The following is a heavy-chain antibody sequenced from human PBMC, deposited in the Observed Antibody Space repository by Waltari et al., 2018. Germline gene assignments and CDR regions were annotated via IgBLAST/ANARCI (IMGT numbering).Heavy chain of an antibody. CDR2: INAGNGNT. CDR1: GYTFTSYA. D-gene: IGHD6-19*01. J-gene: IGHJ5*02. Sequence: QVQLVQSGAEVKKPGASVKVSCKASGYTFTSYAMHWVRQAPGQRLEWMGWINAGNGNTKYSQKFQGRVTITRDTSASTAYMELSSLRSEDTAVYYCARGGEGCSSVSCFDPWGQGTLVTVSS. CDR3: ARGGEGCSSVSCFDP. V-gene: IGHV1-3*01.